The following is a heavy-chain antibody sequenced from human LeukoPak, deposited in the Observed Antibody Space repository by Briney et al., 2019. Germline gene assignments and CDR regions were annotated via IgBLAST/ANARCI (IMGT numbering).Heavy chain of an antibody. D-gene: IGHD4-23*01. CDR1: GGSFSGYY. CDR2: INHSGST. J-gene: IGHJ4*02. Sequence: SETLSLTCAVDGGSFSGYYWSWIRQPPGKGLEWIGEINHSGSTNYNPSLKSRVTISVDTSKNQFSLKLSSVTAADTAVYYCARASHAGTTVASGTYYFDYWGQGTLVTVSS. CDR3: ARASHAGTTVASGTYYFDY. V-gene: IGHV4-34*01.